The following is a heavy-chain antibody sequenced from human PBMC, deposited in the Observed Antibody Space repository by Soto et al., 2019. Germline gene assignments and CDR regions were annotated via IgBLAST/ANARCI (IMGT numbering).Heavy chain of an antibody. Sequence: EVQLLESGGGFAQPGGSLSLSCAATGFTFTNYAMTWVRRTAGKGLACVSAISDAGERTYYADSVRGRFTVSRDNSKNNLYLQMNSLRAEDTAVYYCAKDYSSVWSRGIDFWGQGTLVTVSS. CDR2: ISDAGERT. D-gene: IGHD6-19*01. J-gene: IGHJ4*02. V-gene: IGHV3-23*01. CDR3: AKDYSSVWSRGIDF. CDR1: GFTFTNYA.